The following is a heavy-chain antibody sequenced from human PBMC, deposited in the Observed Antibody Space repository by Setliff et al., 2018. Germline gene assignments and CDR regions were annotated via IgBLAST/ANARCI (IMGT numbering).Heavy chain of an antibody. D-gene: IGHD3-3*01. CDR3: ARAPHLEWILPTFDY. Sequence: GASVKVSCKTSNYPFVSYGLSWVRQAPGQGLEWLGWISAYTGKADYAHNFQDRLTMTTDTSTNTAYMELRSLTSDDTAVYFCARAPHLEWILPTFDYWGQGTPVTVSS. J-gene: IGHJ4*02. CDR1: NYPFVSYG. V-gene: IGHV1-18*01. CDR2: ISAYTGKA.